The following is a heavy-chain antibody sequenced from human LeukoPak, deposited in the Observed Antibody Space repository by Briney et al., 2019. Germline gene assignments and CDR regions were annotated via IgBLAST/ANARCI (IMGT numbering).Heavy chain of an antibody. D-gene: IGHD2-21*02. V-gene: IGHV3-53*01. CDR1: GFTVSSNY. CDR3: ARGTAIGPDY. CDR2: IYTDGST. J-gene: IGHJ4*02. Sequence: GGSLRLSCAASGFTVSSNYMSWVRQAPGKGLEWVSVIYTDGSTYYADSVKGRFTISRDNSKNTLSLQMNSLRAEDTAVYYCARGTAIGPDYWGQGTLVTVSS.